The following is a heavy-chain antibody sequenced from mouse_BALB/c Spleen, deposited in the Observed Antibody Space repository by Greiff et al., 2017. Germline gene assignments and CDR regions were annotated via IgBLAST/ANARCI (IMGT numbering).Heavy chain of an antibody. V-gene: IGHV5-4*02. CDR1: GFTFSDYY. Sequence: DVKLVESGGGLVKPGGSLKLSCAASGFTFSDYYMYWVRQTPEKRLEWVATISDGGSYTYYPDSVKGRFTITRDNAKNNLYLQMSSLKSEDTAMYYCARDGGGTSWFAYWGQGTLVTVSA. D-gene: IGHD4-1*01. CDR3: ARDGGGTSWFAY. J-gene: IGHJ3*01. CDR2: ISDGGSYT.